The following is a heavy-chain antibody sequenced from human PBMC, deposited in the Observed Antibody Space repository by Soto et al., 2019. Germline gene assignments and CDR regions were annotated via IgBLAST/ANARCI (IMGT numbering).Heavy chain of an antibody. V-gene: IGHV1-18*01. D-gene: IGHD6-6*01. CDR2: ISAYNGNT. Sequence: QVQLVQSGAEVKKPGASVKVSCKASGYTFTSYGISWVRQAPGQGLEWMGWISAYNGNTNYAQKLQGRVTMTTDTSTSTAYMELRTLRSDDTAVYYCLYSSSSGPNPYTWFDPWRQGTLVTGSS. J-gene: IGHJ5*02. CDR1: GYTFTSYG. CDR3: LYSSSSGPNPYTWFDP.